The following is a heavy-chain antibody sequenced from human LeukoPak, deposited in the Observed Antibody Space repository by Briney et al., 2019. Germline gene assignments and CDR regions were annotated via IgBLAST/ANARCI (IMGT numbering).Heavy chain of an antibody. J-gene: IGHJ5*02. Sequence: SETLSLTCTVSGGSISSYYWSWIRQPPGRGLEWIGYIYYSGSTNYNPSLKSRVTISVDTSKNQFSLKVSSVTAADTAVYYCARAYGSCSGGSCYQNWFDPWGQGTLVTVSS. V-gene: IGHV4-59*01. CDR3: ARAYGSCSGGSCYQNWFDP. CDR1: GGSISSYY. CDR2: IYYSGST. D-gene: IGHD2-15*01.